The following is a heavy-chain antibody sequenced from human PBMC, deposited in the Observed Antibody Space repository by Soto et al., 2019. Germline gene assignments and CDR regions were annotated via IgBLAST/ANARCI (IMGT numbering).Heavy chain of an antibody. D-gene: IGHD1-1*01. V-gene: IGHV3-21*01. Sequence: GGSLRLSCAASGFTFSSYSMNWVRQAPGKGLEWVSSISSSSSYIYYADSVKGRFTISRDNAKNSLYLQMNSLRAEDTAVYYCARDGLDWSDVKTDYWGQGNLVTVSS. CDR1: GFTFSSYS. CDR2: ISSSSSYI. CDR3: ARDGLDWSDVKTDY. J-gene: IGHJ4*02.